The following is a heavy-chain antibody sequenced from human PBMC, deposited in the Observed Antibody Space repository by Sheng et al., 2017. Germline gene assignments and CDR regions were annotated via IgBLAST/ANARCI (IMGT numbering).Heavy chain of an antibody. Sequence: EVQLVESGGGLVKPGGSLRLSCAASGFTFSNAWMSWVRQAPGKGLEWVGRIKSKTDGGTTDYAAPVKGRFTISRDDSKNTLYLQMNSLKTEDTAMYYCTTDLKYVWAFDIWGQGTMVTVSS. J-gene: IGHJ3*02. CDR2: IKSKTDGGTT. D-gene: IGHD2-8*01. V-gene: IGHV3-15*01. CDR1: GFTFSNAW. CDR3: TTDLKYVWAFDI.